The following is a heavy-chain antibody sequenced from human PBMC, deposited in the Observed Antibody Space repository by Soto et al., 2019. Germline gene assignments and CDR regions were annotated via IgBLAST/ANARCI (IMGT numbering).Heavy chain of an antibody. CDR3: AREGYSRIPNRDYYGMDV. CDR2: IIPIFGTA. CDR1: GGTFSSYA. V-gene: IGHV1-69*13. D-gene: IGHD6-13*01. Sequence: SVRGSCKASGGTFSSYAISWVRQAPGQGLEWMGGIIPIFGTANYAQKLQGRVTLTADESTSTAYIEMSSLRSEDTAVYHCAREGYSRIPNRDYYGMDVWGQGPTVTVS. J-gene: IGHJ6*02.